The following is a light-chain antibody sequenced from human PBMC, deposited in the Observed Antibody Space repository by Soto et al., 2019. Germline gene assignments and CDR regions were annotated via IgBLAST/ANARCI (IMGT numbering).Light chain of an antibody. CDR2: DTS. CDR1: QSVGSS. V-gene: IGKV3-11*01. CDR3: QQRSNRPLLWT. Sequence: EIVLTQSPATLSLSPGERATLSCRASQSVGSSLAWYQQKPGQAPRLLIYDTSNRVTGIPARFSGSGSGTDFTLTISSLAPEDFAVYYCQQRSNRPLLWTFGGGTKVEIK. J-gene: IGKJ4*01.